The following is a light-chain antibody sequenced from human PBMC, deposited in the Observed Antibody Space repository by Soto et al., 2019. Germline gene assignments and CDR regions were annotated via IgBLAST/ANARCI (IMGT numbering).Light chain of an antibody. J-gene: IGLJ3*02. CDR3: SSYAGGIKGV. Sequence: QSALTQPPSASGSPGQSVTISCTGTSSDVGGYNFVSWYQQHPGEAPKFMIYEVTKRPSGVPDRFSGSKSGNTASLTVSGLQAEDEADYYCSSYAGGIKGVFGGGTKVTVL. CDR1: SSDVGGYNF. CDR2: EVT. V-gene: IGLV2-8*01.